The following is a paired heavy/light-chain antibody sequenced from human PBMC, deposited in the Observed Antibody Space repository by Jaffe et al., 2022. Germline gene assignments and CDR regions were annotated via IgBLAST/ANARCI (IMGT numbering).Heavy chain of an antibody. CDR1: GFTFSSYV. J-gene: IGHJ4*02. D-gene: IGHD2-8*02. V-gene: IGHV3-23*01. CDR2: ISGSADKT. CDR3: AKGYCSGGVCRGPD. Sequence: EVQLLESGGGLVQPGGSLRLACAASGFTFSSYVMHWVRQAPGKGLEWVSGISGSADKTYYADSVKGRFTISRDNSKNALYLQMSSLRADDTAVYYCAKGYCSGGVCRGPDWGPGTLVTVSS.
Light chain of an antibody. V-gene: IGKV1-16*02. CDR3: QQYNNYPLT. CDR2: AAS. CDR1: QGISNY. J-gene: IGKJ4*01. Sequence: DIQMTQSPSSLSASVGDRVTITCRASQGISNYLAWFQQKPGKAPKSLIYAASSLQSGVPSKFSGSGSGTDFTLSISSLQPEDSATYYCQQYNNYPLTFGGGTKVEIK.